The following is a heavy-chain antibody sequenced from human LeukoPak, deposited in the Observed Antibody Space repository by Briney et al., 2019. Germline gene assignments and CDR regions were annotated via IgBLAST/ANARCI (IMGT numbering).Heavy chain of an antibody. Sequence: PGGSLRLSCAASGFTFSSYAMSWVRQAPGKGLEWVANIKQDGSEKYYVDSVKGRFTISRDNAKNSLYLQMNSLRAEDTAVYYCARDSVTIFGVVIVHYYYMDVWGKGTTVTVSS. J-gene: IGHJ6*03. D-gene: IGHD3-3*01. CDR2: IKQDGSEK. V-gene: IGHV3-7*01. CDR1: GFTFSSYA. CDR3: ARDSVTIFGVVIVHYYYMDV.